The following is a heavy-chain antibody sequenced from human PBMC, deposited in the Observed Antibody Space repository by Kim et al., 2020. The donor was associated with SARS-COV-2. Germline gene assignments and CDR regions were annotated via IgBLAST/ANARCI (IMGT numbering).Heavy chain of an antibody. CDR1: GYTFTSYA. V-gene: IGHV7-4-1*02. D-gene: IGHD2-2*01. CDR2: INTNTGNP. CDR3: ASKEEYCSSTSCYSDAFDI. Sequence: ASVKVSCKASGYTFTSYAMNWVRQAPGQGLEWMECINTNTGNPTYAQGFTGRFVFSLDTSVSTAYLQISSLKAEDTAVYYCASKEEYCSSTSCYSDAFDIWSQGTMVTVSS. J-gene: IGHJ3*02.